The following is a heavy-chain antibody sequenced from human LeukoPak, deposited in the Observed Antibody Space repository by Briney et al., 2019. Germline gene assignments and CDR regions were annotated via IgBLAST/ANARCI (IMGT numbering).Heavy chain of an antibody. V-gene: IGHV4-4*07. CDR3: ARGTEYYDSSGYYYVEYFQH. J-gene: IGHJ1*01. CDR2: IYTSGST. CDR1: GGSISSYY. Sequence: SETLSLTCTVSGGSISSYYWSWIRQPAGKGLEWIGRIYTSGSTNYNPSLKSRVTMSVDTSKNQFSLKLSSVTAADTAVYYCARGTEYYDSSGYYYVEYFQHWGQGTLVTVSS. D-gene: IGHD3-22*01.